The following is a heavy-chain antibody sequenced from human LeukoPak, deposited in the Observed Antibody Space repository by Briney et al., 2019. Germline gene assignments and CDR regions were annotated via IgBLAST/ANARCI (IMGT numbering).Heavy chain of an antibody. Sequence: GGTLRLPCAASGFTFSSYSMNWVRQAPGKGLEWVSYISSSSSTIYYADSVKGRFTISRDNAKNSLYLQMNSLRAEDTAVYYCARDWVWPVPYYYYMDVWGKGTTVTVSS. CDR1: GFTFSSYS. CDR2: ISSSSSTI. V-gene: IGHV3-48*01. D-gene: IGHD6-13*01. J-gene: IGHJ6*03. CDR3: ARDWVWPVPYYYYMDV.